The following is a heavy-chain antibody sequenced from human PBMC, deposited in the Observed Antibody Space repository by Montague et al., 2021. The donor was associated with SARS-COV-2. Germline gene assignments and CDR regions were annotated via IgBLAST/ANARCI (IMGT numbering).Heavy chain of an antibody. CDR2: INHSGST. CDR3: ARGPRITMIVVVITDIWFDP. Sequence: SETLSLTCAVYGGSFSSYYWSWIRQPPGKGLEWIGEINHSGSTNYNPSLKSRVTISVDTSKNQFSLKLSSVTAADTAVYYCARGPRITMIVVVITDIWFDPGGQGTRVTVSS. D-gene: IGHD3-22*01. J-gene: IGHJ5*02. CDR1: GGSFSSYY. V-gene: IGHV4-34*01.